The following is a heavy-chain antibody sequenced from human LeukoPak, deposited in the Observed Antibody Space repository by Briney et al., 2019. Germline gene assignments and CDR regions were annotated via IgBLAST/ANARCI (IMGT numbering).Heavy chain of an antibody. CDR2: VFHTGST. V-gene: IGHV4-34*12. CDR1: GASFSDYY. CDR3: ARHARVAPHTNHPDF. D-gene: IGHD2-15*01. Sequence: SETLSLTCAVYGASFSDYYWSCIRQPPGKGVEWIGEVFHTGSTIYNPSLKSRVTISVDRSKNQFSLKLNSVTAADAAVYYCARHARVAPHTNHPDFCGQGALVTVSS. J-gene: IGHJ4*02.